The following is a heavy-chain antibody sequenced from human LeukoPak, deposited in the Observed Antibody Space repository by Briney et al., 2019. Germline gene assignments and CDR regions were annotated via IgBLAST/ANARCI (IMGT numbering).Heavy chain of an antibody. CDR2: IYPGDSDT. J-gene: IGHJ4*02. CDR1: GYSFTSYW. V-gene: IGHV5-51*01. CDR3: ARLYYGSGSLYYFDY. Sequence: GGSLRLSCKGSGYSFTSYWIGWVRQMPGKGLEWMGIIYPGDSDTRYSPSFQGQVTISADKSISTAYLQWSSLKASDTAMYYCARLYYGSGSLYYFDYWGQGTLVTVSS. D-gene: IGHD3-10*01.